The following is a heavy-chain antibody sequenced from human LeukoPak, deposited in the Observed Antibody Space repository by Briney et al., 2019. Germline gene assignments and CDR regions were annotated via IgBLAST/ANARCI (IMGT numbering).Heavy chain of an antibody. Sequence: PAGSLRLSCAASGFTFSFHLMTWVRQAPGKGLEWVANIKYDGSEMYYVDSVKGRFTISRDNAKSSLFLQMNSLRAEDTAVYYCARGSYDLWGQGTLVTVSS. J-gene: IGHJ5*02. CDR3: ARGSYDL. CDR1: GFTFSFHL. D-gene: IGHD3-10*01. V-gene: IGHV3-7*01. CDR2: IKYDGSEM.